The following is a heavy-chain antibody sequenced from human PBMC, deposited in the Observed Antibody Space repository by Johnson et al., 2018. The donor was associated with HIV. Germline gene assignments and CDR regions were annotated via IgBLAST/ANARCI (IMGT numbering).Heavy chain of an antibody. CDR3: AREALPRGLQSSFGGAFDI. CDR2: IKSKTDGGTT. J-gene: IGHJ3*02. CDR1: GFTFSNAW. V-gene: IGHV3-15*05. D-gene: IGHD3-16*01. Sequence: VQLVESGGGLVRPGESLRLSCAASGFTFSNAWMSWVRQAPGKGLEWVGRIKSKTDGGTTDYAAPVKGRFTISRDTSENTVHLQMNDLRAEDTAVYYGAREALPRGLQSSFGGAFDIWGQGTMVTVSS.